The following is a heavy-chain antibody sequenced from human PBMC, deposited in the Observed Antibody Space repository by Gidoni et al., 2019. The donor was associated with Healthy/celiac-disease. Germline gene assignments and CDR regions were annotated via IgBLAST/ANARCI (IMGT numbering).Heavy chain of an antibody. V-gene: IGHV4-34*01. CDR1: GGSFSGFY. Sequence: QVQLQQWGAGLLKPSETLSLTCAVSGGSFSGFYWICIRQPPGKGLELIGEINHSGSTNYNPSLKSRVTISVDTSKNHFSLKLSSVTAADTAVYYCARATVRAFQHWGQGTLVTVSS. CDR3: ARATVRAFQH. J-gene: IGHJ1*01. CDR2: INHSGST. D-gene: IGHD1-26*01.